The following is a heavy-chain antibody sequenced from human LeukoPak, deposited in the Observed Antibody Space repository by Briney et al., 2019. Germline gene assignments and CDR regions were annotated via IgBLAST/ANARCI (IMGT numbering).Heavy chain of an antibody. Sequence: LPGGSLRLSCAASGFTFSSYGMPWVRQAPGKGLEWVAVISYDGSNKYYADSVKGRFTISRDNSKNTLYLQMNSLRAEDTAVYYCAKVVVRWLPYAFDIWGQGTMVTVSS. CDR2: ISYDGSNK. CDR1: GFTFSSYG. J-gene: IGHJ3*02. CDR3: AKVVVRWLPYAFDI. V-gene: IGHV3-30*18. D-gene: IGHD5-24*01.